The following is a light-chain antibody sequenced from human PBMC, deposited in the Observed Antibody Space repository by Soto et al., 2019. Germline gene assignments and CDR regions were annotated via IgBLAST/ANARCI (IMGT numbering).Light chain of an antibody. J-gene: IGKJ5*01. V-gene: IGKV1-39*01. CDR2: AAS. Sequence: DIQMTQSPSSLSAYVGDRVTITCRASQSISSYLNWYQQKPGKAPKLLIYAASSLQSGVPSGFSGSGSGTDFTLTISSLQPEDFAPYYCQQSYSTPYTFGQGTRLEIK. CDR1: QSISSY. CDR3: QQSYSTPYT.